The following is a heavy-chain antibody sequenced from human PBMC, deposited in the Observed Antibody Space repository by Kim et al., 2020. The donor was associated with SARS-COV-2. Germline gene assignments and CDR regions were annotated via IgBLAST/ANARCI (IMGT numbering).Heavy chain of an antibody. CDR3: ASAHCCDGSQDTFDI. CDR1: GYSFTSYW. CDR2: IDPSDSYT. D-gene: IGHD3-22*01. J-gene: IGHJ3*02. Sequence: GESLKISCKGSGYSFTSYWINWVRQMPGKGLEWMGRIDPSDSYTNYSPSFQGHVTVSADKSISTAYLQWSSLKASDTAMYYCASAHCCDGSQDTFDIWGQGTMVTVSS. V-gene: IGHV5-10-1*01.